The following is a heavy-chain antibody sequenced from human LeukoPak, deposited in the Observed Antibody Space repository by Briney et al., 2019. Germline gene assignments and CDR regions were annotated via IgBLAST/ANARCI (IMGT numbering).Heavy chain of an antibody. Sequence: GGSLRLSCAASGFTFNSYAMNWVRQAPGKGLELVSAISGSGTTTSSADSVQGRFTISRDNSKNTLYLQMNSLRAEDTDLYYCAEDGGKGDDESNDAFDIWGQGTMVTVTS. D-gene: IGHD2-21*02. CDR2: ISGSGTTT. CDR1: GFTFNSYA. J-gene: IGHJ3*02. V-gene: IGHV3-23*01. CDR3: AEDGGKGDDESNDAFDI.